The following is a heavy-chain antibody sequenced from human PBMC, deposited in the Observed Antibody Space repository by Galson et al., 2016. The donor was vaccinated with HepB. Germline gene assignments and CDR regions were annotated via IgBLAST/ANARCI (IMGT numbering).Heavy chain of an antibody. Sequence: QSGAEVKKPGESLRISCTGSGYTFTIYYITWVRQMPGKGLEWLGRIDPSDSCTNYSPSFQGHVTMSVDKSIRTVHLQWASLKASDTAMYYCVRSETSNWILGHWGQGTLVTVSS. CDR1: GYTFTIYY. CDR3: VRSETSNWILGH. J-gene: IGHJ1*01. CDR2: IDPSDSCT. D-gene: IGHD1-1*01. V-gene: IGHV5-10-1*01.